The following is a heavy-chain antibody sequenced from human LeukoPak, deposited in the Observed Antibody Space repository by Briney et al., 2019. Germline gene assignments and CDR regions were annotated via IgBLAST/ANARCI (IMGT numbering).Heavy chain of an antibody. Sequence: PGGSLTLSCAASGFTFSSYAMSWVRQAPGKGLEWVSAISGSGGSTYYADSVKGRFTISRDNSKSTVYLEMNNLRVEDTAVYYCAPRGIAAYWGQGTLVTVSS. V-gene: IGHV3-23*01. CDR3: APRGIAAY. D-gene: IGHD6-13*01. CDR1: GFTFSSYA. J-gene: IGHJ4*02. CDR2: ISGSGGST.